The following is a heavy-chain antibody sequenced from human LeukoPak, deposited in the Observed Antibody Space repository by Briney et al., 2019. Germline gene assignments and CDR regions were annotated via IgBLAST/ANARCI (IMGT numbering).Heavy chain of an antibody. Sequence: PGGSLRLSCAASGFTLSSYWMSWVRQAPGKGLEGVANIKQDGSEKYYVDPVKGRFTISRDNAKNSLYLQMNSLRAEDTAVYYCARDGPMYAMVRGVISRPFDYWGQGTLVTVSS. CDR1: GFTLSSYW. CDR2: IKQDGSEK. D-gene: IGHD3-10*01. CDR3: ARDGPMYAMVRGVISRPFDY. J-gene: IGHJ4*02. V-gene: IGHV3-7*01.